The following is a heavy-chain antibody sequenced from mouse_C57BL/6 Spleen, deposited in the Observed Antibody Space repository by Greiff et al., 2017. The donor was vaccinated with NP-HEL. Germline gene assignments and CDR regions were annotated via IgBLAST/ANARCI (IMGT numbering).Heavy chain of an antibody. CDR3: ARSLTGPADY. V-gene: IGHV1-82*01. CDR1: GYAFSSSW. D-gene: IGHD4-1*01. J-gene: IGHJ2*01. Sequence: QVQLQQSGPELVKPGASVKISCKASGYAFSSSWMNWVKQRPGKGLEWIGRIYPGDGDTNYNGKFKGKATLTADKSSSTAYMQLSSLTSEDSAVCFCARSLTGPADYWGQGTTLTVSS. CDR2: IYPGDGDT.